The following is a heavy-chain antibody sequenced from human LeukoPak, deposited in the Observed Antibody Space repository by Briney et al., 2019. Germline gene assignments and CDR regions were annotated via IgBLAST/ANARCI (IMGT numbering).Heavy chain of an antibody. CDR3: ARRDRIIGY. Sequence: SETLSLTCTVSGGSISSSNYYWGWIRQPPGKGLEWIGEINHSGSTNYNPSLKSRVTISVDTSKNQFSLKLSSVTAADTAVYYCARRDRIIGYWGQGTLVTVSS. CDR2: INHSGST. J-gene: IGHJ4*02. D-gene: IGHD1-20*01. V-gene: IGHV4-39*07. CDR1: GGSISSSNYY.